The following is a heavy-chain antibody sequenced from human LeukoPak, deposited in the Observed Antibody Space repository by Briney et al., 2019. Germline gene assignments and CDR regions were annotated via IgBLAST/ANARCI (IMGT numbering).Heavy chain of an antibody. Sequence: SETLSLTCTVSGGSISSYYWSWIRQPPGEGLEWIGHMYYSGSTNYNPSLKSRVTISVDTSKNQFSLKLSSVTAADTAVYYCARGAVAYYYFDNWGQGTLVTVSS. D-gene: IGHD6-19*01. CDR1: GGSISSYY. V-gene: IGHV4-59*01. J-gene: IGHJ4*02. CDR3: ARGAVAYYYFDN. CDR2: MYYSGST.